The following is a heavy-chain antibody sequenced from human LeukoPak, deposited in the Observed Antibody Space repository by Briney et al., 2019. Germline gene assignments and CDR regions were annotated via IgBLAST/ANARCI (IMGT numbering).Heavy chain of an antibody. V-gene: IGHV3-23*01. CDR3: AKYGELWPVFDY. CDR2: ISGSGGST. CDR1: GFTFSSYA. Sequence: GSLRLSCAASGFTFSSYAMSWVRQAPGKGLEWVSAISGSGGSTYYADSVKGRFTISRDNSKNTLYLQMNSLRAEDTAVYYCAKYGELWPVFDYWGQGILVTVSS. D-gene: IGHD1-7*01. J-gene: IGHJ4*02.